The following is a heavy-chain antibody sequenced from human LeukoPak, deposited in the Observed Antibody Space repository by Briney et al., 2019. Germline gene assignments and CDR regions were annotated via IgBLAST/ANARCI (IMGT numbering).Heavy chain of an antibody. J-gene: IGHJ4*02. V-gene: IGHV4-59*01. D-gene: IGHD6-19*01. Sequence: SETLSLTCTVSGGSISSYYWSWIRQPPGKGLEWIGYIYYSGSTNYNPSLKSRVTISVDTSKNQFSLKLSSVTAADTAVYYCASTYSSGWSPGSFDYWGQGTLVTVSS. CDR2: IYYSGST. CDR1: GGSISSYY. CDR3: ASTYSSGWSPGSFDY.